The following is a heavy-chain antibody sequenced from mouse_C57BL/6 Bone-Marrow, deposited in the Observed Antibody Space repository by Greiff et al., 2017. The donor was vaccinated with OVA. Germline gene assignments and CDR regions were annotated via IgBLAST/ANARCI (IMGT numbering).Heavy chain of an antibody. D-gene: IGHD2-3*01. J-gene: IGHJ4*01. CDR2: IYPGSGNT. V-gene: IGHV1-76*01. CDR3: ARRGDGYPYAMDY. Sequence: VQLQQSGAELVRPGASVKLSCKASGYTFTDYYINWVKQRPGQGLEWIGRIYPGSGNTDYNEKFKGKATLTAEKSSSAAYMQLSSLTSEDSAVYFCARRGDGYPYAMDYWGKGTTVTVSS. CDR1: GYTFTDYY.